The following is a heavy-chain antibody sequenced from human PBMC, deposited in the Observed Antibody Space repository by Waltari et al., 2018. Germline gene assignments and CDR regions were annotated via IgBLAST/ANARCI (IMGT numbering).Heavy chain of an antibody. Sequence: QVQLQESGPGLVKPSETLSLTCTVSGGSISSYYWSWIRQPAGKGLEWIGRIYTSGSTNYNPSLKSRVTMSVDTSKNPFSLKLSSVTAADTAVYYCARGGRDSSGYYYFDYWGQGTLVTVSS. CDR2: IYTSGST. D-gene: IGHD3-22*01. CDR3: ARGGRDSSGYYYFDY. CDR1: GGSISSYY. V-gene: IGHV4-4*07. J-gene: IGHJ4*02.